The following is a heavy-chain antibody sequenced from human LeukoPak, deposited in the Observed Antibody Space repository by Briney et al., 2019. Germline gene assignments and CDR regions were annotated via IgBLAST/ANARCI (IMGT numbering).Heavy chain of an antibody. V-gene: IGHV4-59*08. CDR3: ARHWFGSWSHWFDP. CDR1: GGSIRSYH. D-gene: IGHD3-10*01. CDR2: IYDSGST. Sequence: SETLSLTCTVSGGSIRSYHWSWIRQPPGKRLEWIGYIYDSGSTNYNPSLKSRVTISVDTSKNQFSLKLSSVTAADTAVYYCARHWFGSWSHWFDPWGQGTLVTVSS. J-gene: IGHJ5*02.